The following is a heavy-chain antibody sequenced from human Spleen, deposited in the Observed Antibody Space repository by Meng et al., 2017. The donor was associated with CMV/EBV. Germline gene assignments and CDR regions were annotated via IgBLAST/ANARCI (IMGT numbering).Heavy chain of an antibody. V-gene: IGHV1-18*01. J-gene: IGHJ6*02. CDR3: AKEGIAQNFYYGMDV. CDR2: ISAYNGNT. Sequence: ASVKVSCKASGYTFTSYGISWVRQAPGQGLEWMGWISAYNGNTNYAQKLQGRVTMTTDTSTSTAYMELRSLRSDDTAVYYCAKEGIAQNFYYGMDVWGQGTTVTVSS. D-gene: IGHD6-13*01. CDR1: GYTFTSYG.